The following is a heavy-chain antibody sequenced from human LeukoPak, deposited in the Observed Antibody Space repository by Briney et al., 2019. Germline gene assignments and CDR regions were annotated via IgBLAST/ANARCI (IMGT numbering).Heavy chain of an antibody. CDR1: GGSISSGGYY. D-gene: IGHD3-3*01. CDR2: IYYSGST. CDR3: ARRVDFWSGSYPSSHLDY. V-gene: IGHV4-31*03. Sequence: SQTLSLTCTVSGGSISSGGYYWSWIRQHPGKGLEWIGYIYYSGSTYYNPSLKSRVTISVDTSKSQFSLRLNSMTAADTAVYYCARRVDFWSGSYPSSHLDYWGQGTLVTVSS. J-gene: IGHJ4*02.